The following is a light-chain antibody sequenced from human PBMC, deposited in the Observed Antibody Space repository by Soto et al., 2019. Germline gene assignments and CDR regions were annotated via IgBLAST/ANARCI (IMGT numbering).Light chain of an antibody. CDR1: QSISSW. CDR2: KAS. CDR3: QQYNSYSST. Sequence: DIQMTQSPSTLSASVGDRVTITCRASQSISSWLAWYQQKPGKAPKLLIYKASSLESGVPSRFSGSGSGTEFTLTISSLQPDDVATDYCQQYNSYSSTFGQGTKLEIK. J-gene: IGKJ2*01. V-gene: IGKV1-5*03.